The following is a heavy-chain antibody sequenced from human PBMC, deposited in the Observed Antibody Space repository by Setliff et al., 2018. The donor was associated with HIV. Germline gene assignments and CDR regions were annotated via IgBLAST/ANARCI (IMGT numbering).Heavy chain of an antibody. Sequence: GGSLRLSCAASGFTFSSYGMHWVRQAPGKGLEWVAFIRYDGSNKYYADSVKGRCTISRDNSKNTPYLQMNSLRAEDTAVYYCAKIQNPQGYYYDSSGYYPHPGSPDYWGQGTLVTVSS. D-gene: IGHD3-22*01. CDR1: GFTFSSYG. V-gene: IGHV3-30*02. CDR3: AKIQNPQGYYYDSSGYYPHPGSPDY. J-gene: IGHJ4*02. CDR2: IRYDGSNK.